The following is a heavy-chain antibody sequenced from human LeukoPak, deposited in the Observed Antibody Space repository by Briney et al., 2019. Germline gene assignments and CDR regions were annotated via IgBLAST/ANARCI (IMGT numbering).Heavy chain of an antibody. Sequence: GRSLRLSCAASGFTFSSYAMHWVRQAPGKGLEWVAVISYDGSNKYYADSVKGRFTISRDNARNSLYLQMNSLRAEDTAVYYCATDGGTGAFDIWGQGTMVTVSS. V-gene: IGHV3-30-3*01. CDR3: ATDGGTGAFDI. CDR1: GFTFSSYA. CDR2: ISYDGSNK. D-gene: IGHD4-23*01. J-gene: IGHJ3*02.